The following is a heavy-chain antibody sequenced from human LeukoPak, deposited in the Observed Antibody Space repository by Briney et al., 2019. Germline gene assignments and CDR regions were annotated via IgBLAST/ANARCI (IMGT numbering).Heavy chain of an antibody. J-gene: IGHJ4*02. CDR1: GYTFTSYA. V-gene: IGHV1-18*01. Sequence: ASVKVSCKASGYTFTSYAMNWVRQAPGQGLEWMGWISAYNGNTNYAQKLQGRVTMTTDTSTSTAYMELRSLRSDDTAVYYCARCPLGDYSDYWGQGTLVTVSS. CDR2: ISAYNGNT. CDR3: ARCPLGDYSDY. D-gene: IGHD3-16*01.